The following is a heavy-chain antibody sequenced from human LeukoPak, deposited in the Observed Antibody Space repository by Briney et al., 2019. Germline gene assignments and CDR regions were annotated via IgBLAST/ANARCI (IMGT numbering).Heavy chain of an antibody. CDR1: GYTFTSYD. CDR3: AVGIAAAGTSWYYYYGMDV. Sequence: ASVKVSCKASGYTFTSYDINWVRQATGQGLEWMGWINPNSGGTNYAQKFQGRVTMTRDTSISTAYMELSRLRSDDTAVYYCAVGIAAAGTSWYYYYGMDVWGQGTTVTVSS. D-gene: IGHD6-13*01. CDR2: INPNSGGT. J-gene: IGHJ6*02. V-gene: IGHV1-2*02.